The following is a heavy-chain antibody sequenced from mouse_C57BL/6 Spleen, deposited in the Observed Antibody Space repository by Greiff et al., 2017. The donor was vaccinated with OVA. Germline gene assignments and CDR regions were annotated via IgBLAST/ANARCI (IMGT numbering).Heavy chain of an antibody. V-gene: IGHV1-39*01. CDR2: INPNYGTT. J-gene: IGHJ1*03. CDR3: ARAYDYDSPLDFDV. Sequence: VQLKQSGPELVKPGASVKISCKASGYSFTDYNMNWVKQSNGKSLEWIGVINPNYGTTSYNQKFKGKATLTVDQSSSTAYMQLNSLTSEDSAVYDGARAYDYDSPLDFDVWGTGTTVTVSS. CDR1: GYSFTDYN. D-gene: IGHD2-4*01.